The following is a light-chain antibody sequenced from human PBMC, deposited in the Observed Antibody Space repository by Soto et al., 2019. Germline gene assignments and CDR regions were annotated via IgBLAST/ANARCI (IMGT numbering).Light chain of an antibody. V-gene: IGLV3-1*01. CDR2: QDT. CDR1: KLGDKF. J-gene: IGLJ2*01. CDR3: QAWHSSTVV. Sequence: SYELTQPPSVSVSPGQTANITCSGDKLGDKFACWCQQKAGQSPVLVIYQDTKRPSGIPDRFSGSNSGNTVTLTISGTQAMDEADYYCQAWHSSTVVFGGGTKLTVL.